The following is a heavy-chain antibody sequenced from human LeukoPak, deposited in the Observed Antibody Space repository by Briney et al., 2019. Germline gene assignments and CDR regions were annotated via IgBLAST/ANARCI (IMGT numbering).Heavy chain of an antibody. CDR3: ARDCGSGSYLSTLYYFDY. V-gene: IGHV3-9*01. CDR1: GFTFSSYW. CDR2: ISWNSGSI. Sequence: GGSLRLSCAASGFTFSSYWMHWVRQAPGKGLEWVSGISWNSGSIGYADSVKGRFTISRDNAKSSLYLQINSLRVEDTALYYCARDCGSGSYLSTLYYFDYWGQGTLVTVSS. J-gene: IGHJ4*02. D-gene: IGHD3-10*01.